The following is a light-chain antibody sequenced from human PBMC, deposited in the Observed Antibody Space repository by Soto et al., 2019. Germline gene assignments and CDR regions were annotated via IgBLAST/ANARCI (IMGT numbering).Light chain of an antibody. CDR2: GVN. CDR3: SSGTTSDTLI. J-gene: IGLJ2*01. V-gene: IGLV2-14*01. CDR1: NSDIGAYEF. Sequence: QSALTQPAYMSGSPGQSITISCIGTNSDIGAYEFVSWYQQFPGKAPKLLIYGVNIRPSGVSYRFSGSKSGNTASLTISGLQPEDECHYYCSSGTTSDTLIFGGGTKLTVL.